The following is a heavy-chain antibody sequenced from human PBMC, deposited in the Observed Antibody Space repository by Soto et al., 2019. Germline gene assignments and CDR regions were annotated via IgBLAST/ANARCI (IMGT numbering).Heavy chain of an antibody. Sequence: SGPSCEPTQTLTLTCTFSGFSLTTSGMSVSWVRQPPGKALEWLALIDWVGDKYYSTSLKTRLTISKAASGDQVVLTLTNMDPVDTGTYFCARVSRVASSPFYYYGMDVWGQGTTVTVYS. J-gene: IGHJ6*02. CDR3: ARVSRVASSPFYYYGMDV. CDR1: GFSLTTSGMS. CDR2: IDWVGDK. V-gene: IGHV2-70*20. D-gene: IGHD6-6*01.